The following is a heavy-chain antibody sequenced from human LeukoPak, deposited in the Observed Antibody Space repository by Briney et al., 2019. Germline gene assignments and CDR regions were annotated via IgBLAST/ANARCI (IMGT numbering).Heavy chain of an antibody. D-gene: IGHD5-12*01. CDR1: GFTFSDLH. CDR3: AGGSRGYFDY. CDR2: IRNKATSHTT. J-gene: IGHJ4*02. V-gene: IGHV3-72*01. Sequence: PGGSLRLSCAASGFTFSDLHVDWVRQAPGKGLEWVGRIRNKATSHTTEYAASVKGRFTISRDDSKNSVYLQMNNLQTEDTAVYYCAGGSRGYFDYWGQGTLVTVSS.